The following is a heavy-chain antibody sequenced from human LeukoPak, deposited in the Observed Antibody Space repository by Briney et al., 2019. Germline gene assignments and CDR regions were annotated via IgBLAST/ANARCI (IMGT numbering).Heavy chain of an antibody. CDR3: ARVYCSGGSCYDAFDI. CDR1: GFTFSNYW. Sequence: PGGSLRLSCAASGFTFSNYWMHWVRQAPGKGLEWVSYISSSGSTIYYADSVKGRFTISRDNAKNSLYLQMNSLRAEDTAVYYCARVYCSGGSCYDAFDIWGQGTMVTVSS. V-gene: IGHV3-48*04. CDR2: ISSSGSTI. D-gene: IGHD2-15*01. J-gene: IGHJ3*02.